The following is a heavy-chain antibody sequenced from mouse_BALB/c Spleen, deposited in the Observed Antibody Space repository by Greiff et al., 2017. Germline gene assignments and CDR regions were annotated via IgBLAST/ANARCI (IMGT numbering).Heavy chain of an antibody. V-gene: IGHV10-1*02. CDR1: GFTFNTYA. CDR2: IRSKSNNYAT. J-gene: IGHJ3*01. D-gene: IGHD2-4*01. CDR3: VRHDYDYDVWFAY. Sequence: EVQLQESGGGLVQPKGSLKLSCAASGFTFNTYAMNWVRQAPGKGLEWVARIRSKSNNYATYYADSVKDRFTISRDDSQSMLYLQMNNLKTEDTAMYYCVRHDYDYDVWFAYWGQGTLVTVSA.